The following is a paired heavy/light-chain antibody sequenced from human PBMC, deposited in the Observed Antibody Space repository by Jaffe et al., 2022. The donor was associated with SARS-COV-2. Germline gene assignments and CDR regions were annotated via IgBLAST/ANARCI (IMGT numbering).Heavy chain of an antibody. J-gene: IGHJ4*02. CDR1: GFTFSSYG. V-gene: IGHV3-30*18. CDR2: ISYDGNNK. Sequence: QAQLVESGGGVVQPGRSLRLSCAASGFTFSSYGMHWVRQAPGKGLEWVAVISYDGNNKYYADSVKGRFTISRDNSKNTLYLRMNSLRGEDTAVYYCAKEESSEQWLAQYFDYWGRGTLVTVSS. D-gene: IGHD6-19*01. CDR3: AKEESSEQWLAQYFDY.
Light chain of an antibody. Sequence: DIQMTQSPSTLSASVGDRVTITCRASQSISSWLAWYQQKPGKAPKVLIYKASSLESGVPSRFSGSGSGTEFTLTISSLQPDDFATYYCQQYNSYPLTFGGGTKVEIK. V-gene: IGKV1-5*03. CDR3: QQYNSYPLT. J-gene: IGKJ4*01. CDR1: QSISSW. CDR2: KAS.